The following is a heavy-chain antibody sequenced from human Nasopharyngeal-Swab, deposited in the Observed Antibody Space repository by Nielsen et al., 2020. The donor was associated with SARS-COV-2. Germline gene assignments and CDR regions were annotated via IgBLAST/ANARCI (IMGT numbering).Heavy chain of an antibody. V-gene: IGHV3-30*18. J-gene: IGHJ6*02. Sequence: VRQMPGKGLEWMAVISYDGIKKYYADSVKGRFTLSRDNSKNTLYLQMNSLRTEDTAVYYCAKNHQLIRNYYYYDMDVWGQGTTVTV. D-gene: IGHD2-8*01. CDR2: ISYDGIKK. CDR3: AKNHQLIRNYYYYDMDV.